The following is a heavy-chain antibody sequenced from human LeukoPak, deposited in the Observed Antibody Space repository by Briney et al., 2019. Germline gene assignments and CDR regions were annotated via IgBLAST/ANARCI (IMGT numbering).Heavy chain of an antibody. CDR2: IYSGGSI. J-gene: IGHJ3*02. D-gene: IGHD1-26*01. CDR3: ARDYSGSYELGAFDI. Sequence: GGSLRLSCAASGFTVSINYMSWVRQAPGKGLEWVSVIYSGGSIYYADSVKGRFTISRDNSKNTLYLQMNSLRAEDTAVYYCARDYSGSYELGAFDIWGQGTMVTVSS. V-gene: IGHV3-66*01. CDR1: GFTVSINY.